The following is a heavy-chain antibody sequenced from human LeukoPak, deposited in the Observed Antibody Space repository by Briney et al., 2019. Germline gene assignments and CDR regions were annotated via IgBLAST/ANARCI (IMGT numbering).Heavy chain of an antibody. CDR2: FDPEDGET. Sequence: ASVKVSCKVSGYTLTELSMHWVRQAPGKGLEWMGGFDPEDGETIYAQKFQGRVTMTEDTSTDTAYMELSSLRSEDTAVYYCATDRDYYSNWPGRWYYWGQGTLATVSS. D-gene: IGHD4-11*01. V-gene: IGHV1-24*01. CDR1: GYTLTELS. J-gene: IGHJ4*02. CDR3: ATDRDYYSNWPGRWYY.